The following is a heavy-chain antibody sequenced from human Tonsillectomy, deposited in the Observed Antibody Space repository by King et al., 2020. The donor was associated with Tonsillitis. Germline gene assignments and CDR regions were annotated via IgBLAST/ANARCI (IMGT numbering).Heavy chain of an antibody. CDR2: ISSRRNIS. D-gene: IGHD4-17*01. V-gene: IGHV3-48*01. CDR1: GFTFSNYS. Sequence: VQLVESGGGLVQPGGSLRLSCAASGFTFSNYSMNWVRQAPGKGLEWVSYISSRRNISYYAALVKGRFTISSDNAKNSLYLQMNSLRAEDTAVYYCAILGYGDYYYYMDVWGKGTTVTVSS. J-gene: IGHJ6*03. CDR3: AILGYGDYYYYMDV.